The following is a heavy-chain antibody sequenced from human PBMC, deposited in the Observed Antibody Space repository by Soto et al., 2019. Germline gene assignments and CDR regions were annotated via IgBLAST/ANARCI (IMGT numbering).Heavy chain of an antibody. Sequence: PSETLSLTCTVSGSSISSDYWSWIRQPPGKGLEWIGYIYYSGSTYYNPSLKSRVTISVDRSKNQFSLKLSSVTAADTAVYYCAAGGGLPRYYWGQGTLVTVSS. D-gene: IGHD5-12*01. CDR2: IYYSGST. V-gene: IGHV4-59*12. J-gene: IGHJ4*02. CDR1: GSSISSDY. CDR3: AAGGGLPRYY.